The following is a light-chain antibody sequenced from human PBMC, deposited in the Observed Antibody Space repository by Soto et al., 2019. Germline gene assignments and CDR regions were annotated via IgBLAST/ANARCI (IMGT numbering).Light chain of an antibody. CDR3: QQTFRNLLS. V-gene: IGKV1-39*01. Sequence: IQLTHSPSSLSASVGDRVTIACRASESISNYLNWYQHKPGEAPKVLIYSASTLRGGVPSRFSGTGSGTEFTLTISSLQPEDVATYYCQQTFRNLLSFGGGTKVEIK. J-gene: IGKJ4*01. CDR1: ESISNY. CDR2: SAS.